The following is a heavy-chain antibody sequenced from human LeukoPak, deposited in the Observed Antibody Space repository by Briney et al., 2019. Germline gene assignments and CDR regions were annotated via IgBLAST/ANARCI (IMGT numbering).Heavy chain of an antibody. D-gene: IGHD3-22*01. V-gene: IGHV4-4*07. Sequence: SETLSLTCTVSGGSISSYYWSWIRQPAGKGLEWIGRIYTSGSTNYNPSLKSRVTMSVDTSKNQFSLKLSSVTAADTAVYYCARSGHYYDTSGYYSNWGQGTLVTVSS. CDR1: GGSISSYY. CDR2: IYTSGST. J-gene: IGHJ4*02. CDR3: ARSGHYYDTSGYYSN.